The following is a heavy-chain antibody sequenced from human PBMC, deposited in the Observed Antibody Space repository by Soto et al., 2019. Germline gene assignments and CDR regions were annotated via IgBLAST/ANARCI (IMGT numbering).Heavy chain of an antibody. CDR3: ARGKTADYDSSGYYYFDY. CDR2: ISSSSSTI. Sequence: GGSLRLSCAASGFTFSSYSMNWVRQAPGKGLEWVSYISSSSSTIYYADSVKGRFTISRDNAKNSLYLQMNSLRDEDTAVYYCARGKTADYDSSGYYYFDYWGQGTLVTVSS. CDR1: GFTFSSYS. V-gene: IGHV3-48*02. D-gene: IGHD3-22*01. J-gene: IGHJ4*02.